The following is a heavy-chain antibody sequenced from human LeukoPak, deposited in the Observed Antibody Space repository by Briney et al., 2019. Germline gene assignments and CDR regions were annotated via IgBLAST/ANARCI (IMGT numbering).Heavy chain of an antibody. Sequence: SQTLSLTCTVSGGSISSGGYYWSWIRRHPGEGLEGIGYIYYSGSTYYNPSLKSRVTISVDTSKTQFSLTLSSVTAADTAVYYCARVRGYSYGSFDYWGQGTLVPVSS. CDR1: GGSISSGGYY. J-gene: IGHJ4*02. CDR3: ARVRGYSYGSFDY. CDR2: IYYSGST. V-gene: IGHV4-31*03. D-gene: IGHD5-18*01.